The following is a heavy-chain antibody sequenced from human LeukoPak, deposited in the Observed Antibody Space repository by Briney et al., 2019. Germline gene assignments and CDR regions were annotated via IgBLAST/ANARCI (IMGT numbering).Heavy chain of an antibody. V-gene: IGHV3-30*04. J-gene: IGHJ4*02. Sequence: GGSLRLSCAASGFTFSSYAMHWVRQAPGKGLEWVAVISYDGSNKYYADSVKGRFTISRDNSKNTLYLQMNSLRAEDTAVYYCAKATRIAVAGTGLARFDYWGQGTLVTVSS. CDR3: AKATRIAVAGTGLARFDY. CDR1: GFTFSSYA. D-gene: IGHD6-19*01. CDR2: ISYDGSNK.